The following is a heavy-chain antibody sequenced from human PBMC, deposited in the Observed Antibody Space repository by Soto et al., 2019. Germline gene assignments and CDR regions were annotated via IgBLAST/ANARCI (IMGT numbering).Heavy chain of an antibody. CDR3: ARDYDIWGEDWFDP. D-gene: IGHD3-9*01. J-gene: IGHJ5*02. CDR1: GYTFTNFG. Sequence: QVQLVQSGGEMRKPGASVKVSCKASGYTFTNFGISWVRQAPGQGFEWVGWISGYNGDTNYAPKFRGRVIMTKDTSTTTAYIELTTLTSDATAVYYCARDYDIWGEDWFDPWGQGTLVTVSS. V-gene: IGHV1-18*01. CDR2: ISGYNGDT.